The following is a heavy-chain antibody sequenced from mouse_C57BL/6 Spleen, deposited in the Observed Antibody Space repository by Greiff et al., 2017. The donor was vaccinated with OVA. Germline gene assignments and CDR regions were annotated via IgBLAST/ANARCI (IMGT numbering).Heavy chain of an antibody. CDR2: ISSGSSTI. CDR3: ARGGFTTVVDYYAMDY. V-gene: IGHV5-17*01. D-gene: IGHD1-1*01. Sequence: EVKLMESGGGLVKPGGSLKLSCAASGFTFSDYGMHWVRQAPEKGLEWVAYISSGSSTIYYADTVKGRFTISRDNAKNTLFLQMTSLRSEDTAMYYCARGGFTTVVDYYAMDYWGQGTSVTVSS. J-gene: IGHJ4*01. CDR1: GFTFSDYG.